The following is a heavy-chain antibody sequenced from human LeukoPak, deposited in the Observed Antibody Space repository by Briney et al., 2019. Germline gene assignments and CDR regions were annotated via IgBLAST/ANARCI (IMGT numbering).Heavy chain of an antibody. CDR3: AREGTVSFFDY. Sequence: PSETLSLTCAVYGGSFSGYYWSWIRQPPGKGLEWIGEVNHSGNTNYNPSLKSRVTISVDTSKKQFSLKLSSVTAADTAAYYCAREGTVSFFDYWGQGTLVTVSS. D-gene: IGHD1-7*01. V-gene: IGHV4-34*01. CDR1: GGSFSGYY. CDR2: VNHSGNT. J-gene: IGHJ4*02.